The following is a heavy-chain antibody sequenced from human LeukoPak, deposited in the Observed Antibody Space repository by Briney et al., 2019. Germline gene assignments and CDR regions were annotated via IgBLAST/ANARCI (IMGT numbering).Heavy chain of an antibody. CDR1: GGTFSSYA. J-gene: IGHJ3*02. CDR3: AREAEMYYYDSSGPRGAFDI. D-gene: IGHD3-22*01. Sequence: SVKVSCKASGGTFSSYAISWVRQAPGQGLKWMGGIIPIFGTANYAQKFQGRVTITADESTSTAYMELSSLRSEDTAVYYCAREAEMYYYDSSGPRGAFDIWGQGTMVTVSS. V-gene: IGHV1-69*13. CDR2: IIPIFGTA.